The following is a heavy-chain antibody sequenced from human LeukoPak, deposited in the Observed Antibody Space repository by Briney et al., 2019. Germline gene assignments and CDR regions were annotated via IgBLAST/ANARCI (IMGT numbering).Heavy chain of an antibody. J-gene: IGHJ4*02. V-gene: IGHV1-18*01. Sequence: ASVTVSCKASGYTFTNYGITWVRQAPGQGLEWMGWISPYNGNTNYAQKLQGRVTMTTDTSTNIAYMEMRSLRPDDTAVYYCARERPSSGGDTWGQGTLVTVSS. CDR3: ARERPSSGGDT. D-gene: IGHD2-15*01. CDR2: ISPYNGNT. CDR1: GYTFTNYG.